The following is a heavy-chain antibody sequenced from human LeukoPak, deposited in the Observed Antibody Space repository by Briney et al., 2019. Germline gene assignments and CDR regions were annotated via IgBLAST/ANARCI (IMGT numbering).Heavy chain of an antibody. CDR1: GFTFSSYE. J-gene: IGHJ4*02. CDR3: AREGYSSSWHYFDY. Sequence: PGRSLRLSCAAPGFTFSSYEMNWVRQAPGKGLEWVSYISSSGSTRYYADSVKGRFTISRDNVKNSLYLQMNSLRAEDTAVYYCAREGYSSSWHYFDYWGQGTLVTVSS. D-gene: IGHD6-13*01. V-gene: IGHV3-48*03. CDR2: ISSSGSTR.